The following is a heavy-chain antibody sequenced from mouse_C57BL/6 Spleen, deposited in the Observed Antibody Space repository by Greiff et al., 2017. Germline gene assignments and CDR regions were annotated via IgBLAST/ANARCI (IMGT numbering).Heavy chain of an antibody. Sequence: VQVVESGPELVKPGASVKISCKASGYAFSSSWMNWVKQRPGKGLEWIGRIYPGDGDTNYNGKFKGKATLTADKSSSTAYMQLSSLTSEDSAVYFCARFITTVVATDYAMDYWGQGTSVTVSS. CDR2: IYPGDGDT. J-gene: IGHJ4*01. D-gene: IGHD1-1*01. V-gene: IGHV1-82*01. CDR3: ARFITTVVATDYAMDY. CDR1: GYAFSSSW.